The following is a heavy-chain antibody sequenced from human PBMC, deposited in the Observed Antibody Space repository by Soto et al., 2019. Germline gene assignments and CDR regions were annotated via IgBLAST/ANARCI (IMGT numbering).Heavy chain of an antibody. CDR2: ISGSGAST. V-gene: IGHV3-23*01. J-gene: IGHJ6*02. Sequence: PVGSLRLSCAASGFSFSSYAMSWVRQAPGKGLEWVSAISGSGASTYYAESVKGRFTISRDNSKNTLYLQMNSLRAEDTAVYYCAKEQWLGRNFYGMDVWGQGTTVTVSS. CDR1: GFSFSSYA. D-gene: IGHD6-19*01. CDR3: AKEQWLGRNFYGMDV.